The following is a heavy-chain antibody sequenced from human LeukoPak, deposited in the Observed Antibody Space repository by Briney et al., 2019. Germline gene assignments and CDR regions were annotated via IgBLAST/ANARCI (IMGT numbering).Heavy chain of an antibody. D-gene: IGHD3-22*01. CDR1: GYTFTSYG. CDR3: ARVPPDITMIVVVITALDY. Sequence: ASVKVSCKASGYTFTSYGISWVRQAPGQGLEWMGWISAYNGNTNYAQKLQGRVTMTTDTSTSTAYMELWSLRSDDTAVYYCARVPPDITMIVVVITALDYWGQGTLVTVSS. V-gene: IGHV1-18*01. J-gene: IGHJ4*02. CDR2: ISAYNGNT.